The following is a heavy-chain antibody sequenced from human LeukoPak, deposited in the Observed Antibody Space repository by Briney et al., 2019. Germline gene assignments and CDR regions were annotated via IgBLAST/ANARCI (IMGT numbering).Heavy chain of an antibody. CDR3: ASLNVDQDYGMDV. CDR1: GYTFTSYG. V-gene: IGHV1-69*05. D-gene: IGHD5-12*01. J-gene: IGHJ6*02. Sequence: GASVKVSCKASGYTFTSYGISWVRQAPGQGLEWMGGIIPIFGTANYAQKFQGRVTITTDESTSTAYMELSSLRSEDTAVYYCASLNVDQDYGMDVWGQGTTVTVSS. CDR2: IIPIFGTA.